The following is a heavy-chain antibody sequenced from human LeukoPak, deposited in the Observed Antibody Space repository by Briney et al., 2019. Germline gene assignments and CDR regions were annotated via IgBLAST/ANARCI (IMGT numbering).Heavy chain of an antibody. CDR1: GYTLTELS. V-gene: IGHV1-24*01. CDR2: FDPEDGET. J-gene: IGHJ6*02. CDR3: ATVTPQGPQGYYYYYGMDV. Sequence: ASVKVSCKVSGYTLTELSMHWVRQAPGKGLEWMGGFDPEDGETIYAQKFQGRVTMTEDTSTDTAYMELSSLRSEDTAVYYCATVTPQGPQGYYYYYGMDVWGQGTTVTVSS.